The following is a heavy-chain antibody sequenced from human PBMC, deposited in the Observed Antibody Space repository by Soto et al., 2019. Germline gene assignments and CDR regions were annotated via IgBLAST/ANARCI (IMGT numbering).Heavy chain of an antibody. V-gene: IGHV1-46*01. J-gene: IGHJ5*01. CDR2: INAGGGAT. CDR1: GYIFTNYY. Sequence: QVQLVQSGAEVKKPGASVKVSCKASGYIFTNYYIYWVRQAPGQGLEYSGIINAGGGATDYTQKCQGRVTMTRDTATSTVYMGLSSLRYEDTAVYYCARGIVGGLILWFDSWGQGTLVTVSS. CDR3: ARGIVGGLILWFDS. D-gene: IGHD1-26*01.